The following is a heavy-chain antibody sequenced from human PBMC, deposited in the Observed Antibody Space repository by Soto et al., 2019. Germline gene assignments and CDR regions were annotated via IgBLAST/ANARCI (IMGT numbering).Heavy chain of an antibody. CDR1: GGSISSYY. CDR3: ARDLQYYDSSGYAH. Sequence: QVQLQESGPGLVKPSETLSLTCTVSGGSISSYYWSWIRQPAGKGLEWIGRIYPSGSTNYNPSLKIGVTMSVDTSKNQFYLNLSSVTAADTAVYYCARDLQYYDSSGYAHWGQGNLVTVTP. D-gene: IGHD3-22*01. J-gene: IGHJ4*02. CDR2: IYPSGST. V-gene: IGHV4-4*07.